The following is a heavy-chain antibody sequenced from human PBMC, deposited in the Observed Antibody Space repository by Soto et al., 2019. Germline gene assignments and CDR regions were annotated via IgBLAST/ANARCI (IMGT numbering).Heavy chain of an antibody. CDR2: VSGYNGNA. CDR3: SRDSDARPGLFDP. D-gene: IGHD2-21*01. Sequence: QIQLVQSGPELMKPGASVRVSCKASGYPFTTYDITWVRQAPGQGLEWMGWVSGYNGNAKYAQRLQGRVTMTRETSTRTAYLGPGSPASYEPAINFLSRDSDARPGLFDPWGQGSLVHVSS. CDR1: GYPFTTYD. J-gene: IGHJ5*02. V-gene: IGHV1-18*04.